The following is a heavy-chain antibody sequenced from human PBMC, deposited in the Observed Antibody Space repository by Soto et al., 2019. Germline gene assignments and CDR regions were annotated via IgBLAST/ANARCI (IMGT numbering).Heavy chain of an antibody. CDR1: GGSISSDGYY. Sequence: TSETLSLTCTVSGGSISSDGYYWSWIRQHPGKGLEWIGYIFYSGTIYYNPSLKSRVTISVDSSKKQFSLKLTSVTAADTAVYYCTREGRINKSDLDYWGQGTLVTVSS. CDR3: TREGRINKSDLDY. CDR2: IFYSGTI. V-gene: IGHV4-31*03. J-gene: IGHJ4*02.